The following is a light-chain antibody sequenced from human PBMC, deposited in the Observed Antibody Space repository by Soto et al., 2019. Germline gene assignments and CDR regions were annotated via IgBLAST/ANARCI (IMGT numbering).Light chain of an antibody. Sequence: DIKMTQSPSSLSASVGDRVPINCRTSQNIFSYLNWYQQKAGQAPKIMIHSASTLESGVPSRFSGGRSGTDCTLTISGLQPEDVATYFCHQSYRTVWTFGQGTKVDIK. J-gene: IGKJ1*01. CDR2: SAS. CDR3: HQSYRTVWT. CDR1: QNIFSY. V-gene: IGKV1-39*01.